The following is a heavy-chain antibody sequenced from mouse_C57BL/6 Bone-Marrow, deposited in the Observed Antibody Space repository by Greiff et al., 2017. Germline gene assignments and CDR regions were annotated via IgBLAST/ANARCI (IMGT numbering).Heavy chain of an antibody. CDR3: ASLIYYDYDVLYYYAMDY. V-gene: IGHV2-2*01. J-gene: IGHJ4*01. CDR2: IWSGGST. Sequence: QVQLKESGPGLVQPSQSLSITCTVSGFSLTSYGVHWVRQSPGKGLEWLGVIWSGGSTDYNAAFISRLSISKDNSKSQVFFKMNSLQADDTAIYYCASLIYYDYDVLYYYAMDYWGQGTSVTVSS. D-gene: IGHD2-4*01. CDR1: GFSLTSYG.